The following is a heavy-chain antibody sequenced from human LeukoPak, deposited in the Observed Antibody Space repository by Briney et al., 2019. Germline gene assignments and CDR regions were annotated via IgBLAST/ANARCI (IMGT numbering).Heavy chain of an antibody. J-gene: IGHJ6*02. V-gene: IGHV4-59*01. Sequence: SENLSLTCTVSGGSISTFYWSWIRQSPGKGLEWIGYIYYSENTYYNPSLKSRVTISVDTSKNQFSLKLSSVTAADTAVYYCARESSGYYGMDVWGQGTTVTVSS. CDR2: IYYSENT. D-gene: IGHD3-3*01. CDR1: GGSISTFY. CDR3: ARESSGYYGMDV.